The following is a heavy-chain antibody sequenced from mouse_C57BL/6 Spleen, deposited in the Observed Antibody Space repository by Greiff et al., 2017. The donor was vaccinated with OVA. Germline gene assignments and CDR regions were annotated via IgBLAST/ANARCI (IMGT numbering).Heavy chain of an antibody. CDR1: GFTFSSYT. J-gene: IGHJ3*01. CDR2: ISGGGGNT. Sequence: EVQLVESGGGLVKPGGSLKLSCAASGFTFSSYTMSWVRQTPEKRLEWVATISGGGGNTYYPDSVKGRSTISRDNAKNTLYLQMSSLRSEDTAFYYCARQNYYGSSWFAYWGQGTLVTVSA. CDR3: ARQNYYGSSWFAY. V-gene: IGHV5-9*01. D-gene: IGHD1-1*01.